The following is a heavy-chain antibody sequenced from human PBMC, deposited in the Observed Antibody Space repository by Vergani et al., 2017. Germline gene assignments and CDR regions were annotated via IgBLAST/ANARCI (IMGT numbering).Heavy chain of an antibody. CDR3: AIGGKGIIMVVPSTHL. J-gene: IGHJ4*02. CDR2: ISYDGTEK. Sequence: QVKLEESGGGVVQPGRSLRLSCAASGFSFGNYAMHWVRQAPGKGLEWVGVISYDGTEKKYADYVNGRFTISIDNSKKMMSLQMNSLRVEDTAVYYCAIGGKGIIMVVPSTHLWGQGTQVSVSS. CDR1: GFSFGNYA. D-gene: IGHD2-15*01. V-gene: IGHV3-30-3*01.